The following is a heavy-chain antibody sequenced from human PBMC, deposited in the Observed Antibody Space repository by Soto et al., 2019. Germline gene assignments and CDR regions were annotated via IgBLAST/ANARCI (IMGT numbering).Heavy chain of an antibody. CDR3: TRDTYSGYDFGL. J-gene: IGHJ5*02. Sequence: QVQLRESGPGLVKPSQTLSLTCSVSGASVAGGSYYWSWVRQPTGKGLEWIGYIPSRGRPFYNPSLRSLGTISADTSTNQLSLQLTSVTAADTAVYYGTRDTYSGYDFGLWGQGTLVTVSS. CDR2: IPSRGRP. CDR1: GASVAGGSYY. D-gene: IGHD5-12*01. V-gene: IGHV4-30-4*01.